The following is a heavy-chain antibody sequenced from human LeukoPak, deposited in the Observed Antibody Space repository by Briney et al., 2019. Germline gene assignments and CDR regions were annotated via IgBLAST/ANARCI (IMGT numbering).Heavy chain of an antibody. CDR3: TRDLGVDTTMIFFDY. CDR1: GYTFTDFG. CDR2: ISAYNGDT. V-gene: IGHV1-18*01. D-gene: IGHD5-18*01. Sequence: ASVKVSCKASGYTFTDFGISWVRQAPGQELEWLGWISAYNGDTNYAQKLQGRVTMTTDTSASTAYMEVRSLRSDDTAVYYCTRDLGVDTTMIFFDYWGQGSLVTVSS. J-gene: IGHJ4*02.